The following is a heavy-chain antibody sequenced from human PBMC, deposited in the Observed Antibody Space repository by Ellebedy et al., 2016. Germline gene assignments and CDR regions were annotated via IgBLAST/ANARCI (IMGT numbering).Heavy chain of an antibody. Sequence: SETLSLXXTVSGGSISSYYWSWIRQPPGKGLEWFGYIYYSGSTNYNPSLKSRVTISVDTSKNQCSLKLSSVTAADTAVYYCARLTGRYFDWLLGGHYYYYGMDVWGQGTTVTVSS. CDR2: IYYSGST. V-gene: IGHV4-59*08. D-gene: IGHD3-9*01. CDR3: ARLTGRYFDWLLGGHYYYYGMDV. J-gene: IGHJ6*02. CDR1: GGSISSYY.